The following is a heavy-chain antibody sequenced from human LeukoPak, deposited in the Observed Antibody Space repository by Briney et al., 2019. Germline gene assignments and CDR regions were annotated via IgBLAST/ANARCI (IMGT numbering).Heavy chain of an antibody. D-gene: IGHD5-18*01. V-gene: IGHV4-4*02. CDR3: ARDRRGYSYGQRLDY. CDR2: IYHSGST. Sequence: SETLSLTCAVSGGSISSSNWWSWVRQPPGKGLEWIGSIYHSGSTYYNPSLKSRVTISVDKSKNQFSLKLSSVTAADTAVYYCARDRRGYSYGQRLDYWGQGTLVTVSS. J-gene: IGHJ4*02. CDR1: GGSISSSNW.